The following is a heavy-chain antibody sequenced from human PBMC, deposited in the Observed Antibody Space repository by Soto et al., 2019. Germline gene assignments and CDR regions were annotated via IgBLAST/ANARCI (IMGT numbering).Heavy chain of an antibody. CDR1: GASINSGGYY. J-gene: IGHJ4*02. CDR3: ARRHLTMVPL. D-gene: IGHD3-10*01. Sequence: PSETLFLTCTVSGASINSGGYYWVWIRQPPGKGLEWIGSFYDGGSTYYNPSLKTRVTIFVDTSKNQFSLRLSSMTAADTAVYYCARRHLTMVPLWGQGTLVT. V-gene: IGHV4-39*01. CDR2: FYDGGST.